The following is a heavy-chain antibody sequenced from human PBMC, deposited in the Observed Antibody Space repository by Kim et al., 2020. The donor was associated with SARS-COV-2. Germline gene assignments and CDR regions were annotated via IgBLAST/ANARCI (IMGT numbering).Heavy chain of an antibody. J-gene: IGHJ4*02. CDR3: TTLDTALITMVRGVMPDY. D-gene: IGHD3-10*01. V-gene: IGHV3-15*01. Sequence: GRFTISRDDSKNTLYLQMNSLKTEDTAVYYCTTLDTALITMVRGVMPDYWGQGTLVTVSS.